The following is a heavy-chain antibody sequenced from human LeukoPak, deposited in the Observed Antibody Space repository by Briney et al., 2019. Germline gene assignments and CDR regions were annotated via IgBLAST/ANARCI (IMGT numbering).Heavy chain of an antibody. CDR2: IYPGDSNV. J-gene: IGHJ3*02. CDR3: ARVSYYYGPGSGAFDI. V-gene: IGHV5-51*01. Sequence: GESLKISCKGSGYSFTSYWIAWVRQMPGKGLEYMGIIYPGDSNVRYRPSFQGQISISAERSITTAYLQWSSLKASDTAVYYCARVSYYYGPGSGAFDIWGQGTMVTVAS. D-gene: IGHD3-10*01. CDR1: GYSFTSYW.